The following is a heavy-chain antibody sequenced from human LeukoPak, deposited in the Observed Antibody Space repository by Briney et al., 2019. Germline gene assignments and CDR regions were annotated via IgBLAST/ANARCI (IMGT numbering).Heavy chain of an antibody. CDR2: INPNSGGT. J-gene: IGHJ4*02. CDR1: GYTFIGYY. D-gene: IGHD2-2*01. CDR3: ARARCSSTNCYQFDY. V-gene: IGHV1-2*02. Sequence: ASVKVSCKASGYTFIGYYIHWVRQAPGQGLEWMGWINPNSGGTNYAQKFQGRVTMTRDTSISTAYMELSRLISDDTAVYHCARARCSSTNCYQFDYWGQGTLVTVSS.